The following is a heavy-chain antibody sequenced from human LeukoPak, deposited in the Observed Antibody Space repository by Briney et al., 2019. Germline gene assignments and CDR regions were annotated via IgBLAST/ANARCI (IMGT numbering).Heavy chain of an antibody. CDR1: GGSISSYY. J-gene: IGHJ5*02. Sequence: PSETLSLTCTVSGGSISSYYWNWIRQPPGKGLQWIGYIYYSGTTNYNPSLKTRVTISVDTSKNQFSLKLNSVTAADTAVYYCARDYGDYANWFDPWGQGTLVTVSS. V-gene: IGHV4-59*01. D-gene: IGHD4-17*01. CDR3: ARDYGDYANWFDP. CDR2: IYYSGTT.